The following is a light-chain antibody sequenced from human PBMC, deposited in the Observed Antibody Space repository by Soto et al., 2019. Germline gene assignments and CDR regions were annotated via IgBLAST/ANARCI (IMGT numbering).Light chain of an antibody. J-gene: IGKJ4*01. Sequence: DIQMTQSPSSLSASVGDRVTITCRASQVISNYLAWYQQKPGEVPNLLIYAASTLQSGVPSRFSGSGSGTDFTLTISSLQPEDFATYYCQQLNGYLELTFGGGTKVDNK. V-gene: IGKV1-27*01. CDR3: QQLNGYLELT. CDR2: AAS. CDR1: QVISNY.